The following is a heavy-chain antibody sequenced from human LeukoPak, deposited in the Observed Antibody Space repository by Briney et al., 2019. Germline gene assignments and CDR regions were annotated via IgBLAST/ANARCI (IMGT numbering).Heavy chain of an antibody. Sequence: SETLSLTCTVSGGSISSYYWSWIRQPPGKGLEWIGYIYYSGSTNYNPSLKSRVTISVDTSKNQFSLKLSSVTAADTAVYYCARRRADDYGALYAFDIWGQGTMVTVSS. CDR2: IYYSGST. CDR3: ARRRADDYGALYAFDI. D-gene: IGHD4-17*01. J-gene: IGHJ3*02. CDR1: GGSISSYY. V-gene: IGHV4-59*08.